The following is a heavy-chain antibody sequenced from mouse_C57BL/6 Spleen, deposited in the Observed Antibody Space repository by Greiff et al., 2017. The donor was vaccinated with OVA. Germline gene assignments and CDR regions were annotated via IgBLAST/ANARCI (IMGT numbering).Heavy chain of an antibody. V-gene: IGHV1-55*01. CDR2: IYPGSGST. Sequence: QVHVKQPGAELVKPGASVKMSCKASGYTFTSYWITWVKQRPGQGLEWIGDIYPGSGSTNYNEKFKSKATLTVDTSSSTAYMQLSSLTSEDSAVYYCARSGLRRDAMDYWGQGTSVTVSS. D-gene: IGHD2-2*01. CDR1: GYTFTSYW. J-gene: IGHJ4*01. CDR3: ARSGLRRDAMDY.